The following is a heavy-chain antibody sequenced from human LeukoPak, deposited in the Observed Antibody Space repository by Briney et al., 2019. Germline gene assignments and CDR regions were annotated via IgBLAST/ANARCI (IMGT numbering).Heavy chain of an antibody. CDR1: GYTFTGYY. D-gene: IGHD5-12*01. J-gene: IGHJ4*02. V-gene: IGHV1-2*02. Sequence: ASVKVSCKASGYTFTGYYMHWVRQAPGQGLEWMGWIYPNSGGTNYAQKFQGRVTVTRDTSISTAYMELSRLRSDDTAVYYCARDRLDGYSGYDLGYRFDYWGQGTLVTVSS. CDR3: ARDRLDGYSGYDLGYRFDY. CDR2: IYPNSGGT.